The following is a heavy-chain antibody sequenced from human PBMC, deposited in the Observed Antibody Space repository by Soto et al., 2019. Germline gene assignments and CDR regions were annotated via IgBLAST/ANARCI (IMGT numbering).Heavy chain of an antibody. V-gene: IGHV4-39*01. J-gene: IGHJ6*02. CDR1: GGSISSSSYY. D-gene: IGHD4-17*01. CDR2: IYYSGST. Sequence: SETLSLTCTVSGGSISSSSYYWGWIRQPPGKGLEWIGSIYYSGSTYYNPSLKSRVTISVDTSKNQFSLKLSSVTAADTAVYYCARFYGDYGYYYYYGMDVWGQGTTVTVSS. CDR3: ARFYGDYGYYYYYGMDV.